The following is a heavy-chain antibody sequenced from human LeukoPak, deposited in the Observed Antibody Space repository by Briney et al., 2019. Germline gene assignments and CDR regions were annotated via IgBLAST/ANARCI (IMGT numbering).Heavy chain of an antibody. CDR1: GGSISSSNW. Sequence: SETLSLTCAVSGGSISSSNWWSWVRQPPGKELEWIGEIYHSGSTNYNPSLKSRVTISVDTSNNQFSLKLSSVTAADTAVYYCARQDSGDLSYFDYWGQGTLVTVSS. CDR3: ARQDSGDLSYFDY. CDR2: IYHSGST. V-gene: IGHV4-4*02. D-gene: IGHD1-26*01. J-gene: IGHJ4*02.